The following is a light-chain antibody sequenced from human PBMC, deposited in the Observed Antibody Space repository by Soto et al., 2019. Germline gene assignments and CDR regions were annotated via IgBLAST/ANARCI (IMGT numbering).Light chain of an antibody. Sequence: QSALTQPPSASGSRGQSVTISCTGTSSDVGGYKYVSWYQQHPGKAPKVMIYEVSKRPSGVPDRLAGSKSGNTASLTVSGLQAEDEADYYCSSYAGSNNWVFGGGTKLTVL. J-gene: IGLJ3*02. CDR1: SSDVGGYKY. CDR3: SSYAGSNNWV. CDR2: EVS. V-gene: IGLV2-8*01.